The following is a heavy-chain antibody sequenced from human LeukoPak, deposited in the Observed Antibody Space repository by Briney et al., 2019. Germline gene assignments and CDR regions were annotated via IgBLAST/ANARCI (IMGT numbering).Heavy chain of an antibody. CDR2: ISYDGSNK. D-gene: IGHD3/OR15-3a*01. V-gene: IGHV3-30-3*01. CDR3: ARDSGLGLDY. Sequence: GGSLRLFCAASGFTFSSYAMHWVRQAPGKGLEWVAVISYDGSNKYYADSVKGRFTISRDNSKNTLYLQMNSLRAEDTAVYYCARDSGLGLDYWGQGTLVTVSS. CDR1: GFTFSSYA. J-gene: IGHJ4*02.